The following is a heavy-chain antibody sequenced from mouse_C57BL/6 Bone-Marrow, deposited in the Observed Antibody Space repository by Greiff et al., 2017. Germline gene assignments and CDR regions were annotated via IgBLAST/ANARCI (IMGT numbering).Heavy chain of an antibody. J-gene: IGHJ3*01. Sequence: QVQLQQSGAELVKPGDSVKLSCKASGYTFTSYWMHWVKPRPGQGLEWIGMIHPNSGSTNYNEKFKSKATLTLDKSSSTAYMQLSCLTSEDSAVYYCSYHGRAYWGQGTLVTVSA. CDR1: GYTFTSYW. CDR3: SYHGRAY. V-gene: IGHV1-64*01. CDR2: IHPNSGST. D-gene: IGHD6-1*01.